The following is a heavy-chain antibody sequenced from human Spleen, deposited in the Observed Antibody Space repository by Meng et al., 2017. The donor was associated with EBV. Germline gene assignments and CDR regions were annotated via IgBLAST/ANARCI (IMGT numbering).Heavy chain of an antibody. CDR3: VHYLPEKRKILTAYDKFRPFDY. J-gene: IGHJ4*02. D-gene: IGHD3-9*01. CDR2: IYWDDDK. Sequence: QITLKESGPMLVKPTQTLTLPCTFSGFSLSSDPAAVGWVRQPPGKALGWLALIYWDDDKRYSPSLKSRLTTTKDTSKNQVVLSMTNMDPVDTDTYYCVHYLPEKRKILTAYDKFRPFDYRGQGTLVTVSS. V-gene: IGHV2-5*02. CDR1: GFSLSSDPAA.